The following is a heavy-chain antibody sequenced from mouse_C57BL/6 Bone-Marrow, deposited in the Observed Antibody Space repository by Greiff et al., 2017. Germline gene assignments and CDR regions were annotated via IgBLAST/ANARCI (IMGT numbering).Heavy chain of an antibody. Sequence: DVKLVESEGGLVQPGSSMKLSCTASGFTFSDYYMAWVRQVPEKGLEWVANINYDGSSTYYLDSLKSRFIISRDNAKNILYLQMSSLKSEDTATYYCARGNSYYAMDYWGQGTSVTVSS. D-gene: IGHD2-1*01. V-gene: IGHV5-16*01. CDR1: GFTFSDYY. CDR2: INYDGSST. J-gene: IGHJ4*01. CDR3: ARGNSYYAMDY.